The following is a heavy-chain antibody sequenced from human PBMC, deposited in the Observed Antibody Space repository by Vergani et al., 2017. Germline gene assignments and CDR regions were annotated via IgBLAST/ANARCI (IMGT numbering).Heavy chain of an antibody. CDR3: ARDFYDSSGYIGY. Sequence: ELQLVESGGGLVQPGGSLRLSCAASGFTFSSYAMSWVRQAPGKGLEWVSAISGSGGSTYYADSVKGRFTISRDNSKNTLYLQMNSLRAEDTAVYYCARDFYDSSGYIGYWGQGTLVTVSS. CDR1: GFTFSSYA. D-gene: IGHD3-22*01. J-gene: IGHJ4*02. V-gene: IGHV3-23*04. CDR2: ISGSGGST.